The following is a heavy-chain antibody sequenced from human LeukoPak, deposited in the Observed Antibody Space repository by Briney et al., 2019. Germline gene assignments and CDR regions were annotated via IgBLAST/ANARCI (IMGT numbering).Heavy chain of an antibody. J-gene: IGHJ4*02. CDR3: ARGVTLSVAHTGGRDTCPFDY. CDR1: GFTFSSYA. Sequence: GSLRLSCAASGFTFSSYAMSWIRQPPGKGLEWIGEINHSGSTNYNPSLKSRVTISVDTSKNQFSLKLSSVTAADTAVYYCARGVTLSVAHTGGRDTCPFDYWGQGTLVTVSS. D-gene: IGHD6-19*01. CDR2: INHSGST. V-gene: IGHV4-34*01.